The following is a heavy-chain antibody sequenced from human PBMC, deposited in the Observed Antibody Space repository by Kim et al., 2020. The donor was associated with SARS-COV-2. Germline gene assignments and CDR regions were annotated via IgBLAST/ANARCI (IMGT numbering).Heavy chain of an antibody. CDR2: INPNSGGT. J-gene: IGHJ5*02. V-gene: IGHV1-2*06. D-gene: IGHD2-2*01. CDR3: ARDYVPATAIGVSWFDP. Sequence: ASVKVSCKASGYTFTGYYMHWVRQAPGQGLEWMGRINPNSGGTNYAQKFQGRVTMTRDTSISSAYMELSRLRSDDTAVYYCARDYVPATAIGVSWFDPWGQGTLVTVSS. CDR1: GYTFTGYY.